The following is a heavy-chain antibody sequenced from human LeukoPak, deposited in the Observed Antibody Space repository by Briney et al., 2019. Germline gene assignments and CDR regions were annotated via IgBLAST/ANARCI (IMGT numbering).Heavy chain of an antibody. CDR3: ARRNRYYYNSSGSYSYYYGMDV. CDR2: IFYSGST. D-gene: IGHD3-22*01. J-gene: IGHJ6*02. V-gene: IGHV4-4*02. Sequence: SETLSLTCAVSGGSISSSNWWSWVRQPPGKGLEWIGDIFYSGSTNYNPSLKSRVTISVDTSKNQFSLKLSPVTAADTAVYYCARRNRYYYNSSGSYSYYYGMDVWGQGTTVTVSS. CDR1: GGSISSSNW.